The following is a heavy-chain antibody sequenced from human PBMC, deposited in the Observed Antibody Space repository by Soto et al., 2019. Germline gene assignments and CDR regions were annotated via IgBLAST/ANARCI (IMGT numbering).Heavy chain of an antibody. J-gene: IGHJ3*01. CDR2: ITGSGGGT. Sequence: ELQVLESGGGLAQPGGSLRLSCATSEFTFSAYAMTWVRQAPGEGLEWVSSITGSGGGTSYADSVKGRFSISRDNSKNTLYLRMDRLRVEDTAVYYCTRDPNGDYVGAFDFWGQGILVTVS. CDR1: EFTFSAYA. V-gene: IGHV3-23*01. D-gene: IGHD4-17*01. CDR3: TRDPNGDYVGAFDF.